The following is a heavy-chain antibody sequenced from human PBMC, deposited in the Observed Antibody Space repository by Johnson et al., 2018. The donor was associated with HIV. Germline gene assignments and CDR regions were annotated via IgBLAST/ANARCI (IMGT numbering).Heavy chain of an antibody. J-gene: IGHJ3*02. D-gene: IGHD3-22*01. V-gene: IGHV3-15*01. CDR2: IKSKTDGGTT. CDR1: GFTFSNAW. CDR3: TTDLLLARIGYYAFDI. Sequence: VLLVESGGGVVQRGRSLRLSCAASGFTFSNAWMSWVRQAPGKGLEWVGRIKSKTDGGTTDYAAPVKGRFTISRDDSKNTLYLQMNSLKTEDTSVYYCTTDLLLARIGYYAFDIWGQGTMVTVSS.